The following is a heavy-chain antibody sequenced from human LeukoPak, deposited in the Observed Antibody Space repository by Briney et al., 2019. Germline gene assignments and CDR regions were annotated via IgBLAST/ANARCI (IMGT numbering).Heavy chain of an antibody. V-gene: IGHV4-39*07. CDR3: ARAYYDSSGYFPRAEYFQH. CDR1: GGSISSSSYY. Sequence: SETLSLTCTVSGGSISSSSYYWGWIRQPPGKGLEWIGSIYYSGSTYYNPSLKSRVTISVDTSKNQFSLKLSSVTAADTAVYYCARAYYDSSGYFPRAEYFQHWGQGTLVTVSS. J-gene: IGHJ1*01. CDR2: IYYSGST. D-gene: IGHD3-22*01.